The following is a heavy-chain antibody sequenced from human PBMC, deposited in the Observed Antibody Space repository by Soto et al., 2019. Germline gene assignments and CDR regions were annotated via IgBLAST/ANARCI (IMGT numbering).Heavy chain of an antibody. V-gene: IGHV1-69*06. CDR2: IIPIFGTP. CDR3: ARGLECRGYCLEKPTWFAP. CDR1: GGTFSTYT. Sequence: QVQLVQSGAEVKKPGSSVKVSCKASGGTFSTYTFSWVRQAPGQGLEWMGRIIPIFGTPYYAQKFQGRVTITADKSTSTVYMELSSLRSDDTAVYFCARGLECRGYCLEKPTWFAPWGQGTLVTVSS. D-gene: IGHD2-15*01. J-gene: IGHJ5*02.